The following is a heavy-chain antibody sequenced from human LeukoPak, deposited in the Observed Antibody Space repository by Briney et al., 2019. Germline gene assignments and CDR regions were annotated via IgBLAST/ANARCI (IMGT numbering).Heavy chain of an antibody. J-gene: IGHJ4*02. CDR1: GFTFSAYN. CDR3: ARDEGVSFEY. CDR2: ISSSSNYI. V-gene: IGHV3-21*01. Sequence: GGSLRLSCAASGFTFSAYNMNWVRQAPGKGLEWVSCISSSSNYIYYADSVKGRFTISRDNAKNSLFLQMNSLRAEDTAVYYCARDEGVSFEYWGQGILVTVSS.